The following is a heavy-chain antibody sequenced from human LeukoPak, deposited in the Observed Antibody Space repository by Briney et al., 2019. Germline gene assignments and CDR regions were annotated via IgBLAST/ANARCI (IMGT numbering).Heavy chain of an antibody. J-gene: IGHJ4*02. CDR1: GGCISSSSYY. V-gene: IGHV4-39*01. CDR2: IYYSGST. D-gene: IGHD5-18*01. Sequence: SETLSLTCTVSGGCISSSSYYWGWIRQPPGKGLEWIGSIYYSGSTYYNPSLKSRVTISVDTSKNQFSLKLSSVTAADTAVYYCARNSYGFDYWGQGTPVTVSS. CDR3: ARNSYGFDY.